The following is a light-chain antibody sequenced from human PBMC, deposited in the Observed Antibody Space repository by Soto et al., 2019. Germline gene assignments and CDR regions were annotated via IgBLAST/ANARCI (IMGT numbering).Light chain of an antibody. CDR3: LLSYNGARGV. J-gene: IGLJ1*01. CDR2: DTD. CDR1: TGAVTSGHY. Sequence: QAVVTQEPSLTVSPGGTATLTCGSSTGAVTSGHYPYWFQQKPGQAPRTLIFDTDNKHSWTPARFSGFLLGGKAALTLSGAQPEDEAEYYCLLSYNGARGVFGPGTKLTVL. V-gene: IGLV7-46*01.